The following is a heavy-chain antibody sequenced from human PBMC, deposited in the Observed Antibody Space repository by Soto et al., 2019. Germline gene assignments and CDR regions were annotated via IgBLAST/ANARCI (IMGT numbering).Heavy chain of an antibody. V-gene: IGHV1-18*01. Sequence: ASVKVSCKASGYTFTSYGISWVRQAPGQGLEWMGWISAYNGNTNYAQKLQGRVTMTRNTSISTAYMELSSLRSEDTAVYYCARAYYGDYAERFDYWGQGTLVTVSS. D-gene: IGHD4-17*01. CDR1: GYTFTSYG. CDR3: ARAYYGDYAERFDY. CDR2: ISAYNGNT. J-gene: IGHJ4*02.